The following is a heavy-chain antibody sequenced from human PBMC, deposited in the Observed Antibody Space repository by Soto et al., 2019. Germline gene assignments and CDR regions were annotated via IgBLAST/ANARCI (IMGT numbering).Heavy chain of an antibody. D-gene: IGHD1-1*01. Sequence: EVPLVESGGGLVQPGGSLRLSCAASGFTFSSYSMNWVRQAPGKGLEWVFYISFSSSTIFYADSVRARFTISRDNAKNSHYLQMNTLLDEDTAVYYCARDNEMAGSFDHWGQGTLVTVSS. V-gene: IGHV3-48*02. CDR2: ISFSSSTI. J-gene: IGHJ5*02. CDR3: ARDNEMAGSFDH. CDR1: GFTFSSYS.